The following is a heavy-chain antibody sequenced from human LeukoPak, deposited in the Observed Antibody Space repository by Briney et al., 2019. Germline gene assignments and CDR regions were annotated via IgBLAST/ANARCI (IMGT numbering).Heavy chain of an antibody. CDR3: AREYGDYADYYMDV. CDR2: INSDGRST. CDR1: GFTFSSYW. D-gene: IGHD4-17*01. J-gene: IGHJ6*03. V-gene: IGHV3-74*01. Sequence: GGSLRLSCAASGFTFSSYWMHWVRQTPGKGLMWVARINSDGRSTNYADSVKGRFTISRDNAKSTLYLQMNSLRAEDTAVYYCAREYGDYADYYMDVWGKGTTVTISS.